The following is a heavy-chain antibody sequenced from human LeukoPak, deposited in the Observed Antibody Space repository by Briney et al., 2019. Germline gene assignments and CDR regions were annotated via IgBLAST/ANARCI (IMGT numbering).Heavy chain of an antibody. J-gene: IGHJ3*02. V-gene: IGHV4-59*01. CDR2: IYYSGST. CDR3: ARGLPGYSAGDHAFDI. D-gene: IGHD6-13*01. Sequence: SETLSLTCTVSGGSITSYYWSWIRQPPGKGLEYIGYIYYSGSTNYNPSLKSRVTISVDTSKNQFSLKLTSVTAADTAVYYCARGLPGYSAGDHAFDIWGQGTVV. CDR1: GGSITSYY.